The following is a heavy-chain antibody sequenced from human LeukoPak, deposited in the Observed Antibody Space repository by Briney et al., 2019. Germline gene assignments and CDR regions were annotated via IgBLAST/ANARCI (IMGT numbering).Heavy chain of an antibody. CDR1: GYTFTSYA. D-gene: IGHD5-18*01. CDR3: AREGYTYGYLPWFDP. V-gene: IGHV1-3*01. CDR2: INAGNGNT. Sequence: GASVNVSCTASGYTFTSYAMHWVRQAPGQRLEWMGWINAGNGNTKYSQKFQGRVTITRDTSASTAYMELSSLRSEDTAVYYCAREGYTYGYLPWFDPWGQGTLVTVSS. J-gene: IGHJ5*02.